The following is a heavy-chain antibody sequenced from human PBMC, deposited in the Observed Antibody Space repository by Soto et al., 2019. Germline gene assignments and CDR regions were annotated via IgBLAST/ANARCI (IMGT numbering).Heavy chain of an antibody. V-gene: IGHV4-34*01. CDR1: GGSFSGYY. CDR2: INHSGST. J-gene: IGHJ4*02. D-gene: IGHD2-2*01. Sequence: SETLSLTCAVYGGSFSGYYWSWIRQPPGKGLEWIGEINHSGSTNYNPSLKSRVTISVDTSKNQFSLKLSSVTAADTALYYCARGVGNIVVVPAATNFDYWGQGTLVT. CDR3: ARGVGNIVVVPAATNFDY.